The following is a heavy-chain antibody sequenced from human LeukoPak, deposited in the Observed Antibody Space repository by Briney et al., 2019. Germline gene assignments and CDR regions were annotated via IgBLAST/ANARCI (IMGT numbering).Heavy chain of an antibody. CDR1: GYTFISYG. CDR3: ARLLAAAGPYSYYGMDV. D-gene: IGHD6-13*01. CDR2: ISAYSDNT. Sequence: ASVKVSCKASGYTFISYGISWVRLAPGQGLEWMGWISAYSDNTNYAQKFQGRVTMTTDTSTSTAYMELRSLRSDDTAVYYCARLLAAAGPYSYYGMDVWGQGTTVTVSS. J-gene: IGHJ6*02. V-gene: IGHV1-18*01.